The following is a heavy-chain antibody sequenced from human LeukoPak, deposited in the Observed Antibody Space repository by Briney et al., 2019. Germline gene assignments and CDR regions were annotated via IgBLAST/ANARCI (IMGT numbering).Heavy chain of an antibody. CDR1: GFTVSNNY. V-gene: IGHV3-53*01. D-gene: IGHD3-22*01. CDR2: IYSGGNT. Sequence: PGGSLRLSCAASGFTVSNNYMSWVRQAPGKGLEWVSVIYSGGNTYYADSVKGRFTISRDNSKNTLYLQMNRLRAEDTAVYYCARTANDYDGSGFFDYWGHGTLVTVSS. CDR3: ARTANDYDGSGFFDY. J-gene: IGHJ4*01.